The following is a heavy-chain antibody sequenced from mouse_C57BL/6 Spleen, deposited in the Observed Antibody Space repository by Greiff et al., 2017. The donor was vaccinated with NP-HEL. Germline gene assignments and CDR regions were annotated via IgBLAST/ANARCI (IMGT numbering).Heavy chain of an antibody. CDR3: ARGVLRSFAY. CDR2: INPNNGGT. V-gene: IGHV1-26*01. CDR1: GYTFTDYY. J-gene: IGHJ3*01. D-gene: IGHD1-1*01. Sequence: VQLQQSGPELVKPGASVKISCKASGYTFTDYYMNWVKQSHGKSLEWIGDINPNNGGTSYNQKFKGKPTLTVDKSSSTAYMELRSLTSEDSAVYYCARGVLRSFAYWGQGTLVTVSA.